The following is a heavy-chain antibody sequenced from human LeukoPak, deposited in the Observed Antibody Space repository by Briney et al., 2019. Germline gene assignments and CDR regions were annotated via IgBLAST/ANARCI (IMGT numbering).Heavy chain of an antibody. D-gene: IGHD4-11*01. CDR3: ARDATTVVSVPYYFDD. CDR1: GRSIIGYH. V-gene: IGHV4-34*01. CDR2: INHSGSA. J-gene: IGHJ4*02. Sequence: PSETLSLTCGLFGRSIIGYHWNWIRQSPGKGLEWIGEINHSGSANYNPSFKSRVTISLATSKNPFSLELRSVTAADTAVYYCARDATTVVSVPYYFDDWGQGTLVTVSS.